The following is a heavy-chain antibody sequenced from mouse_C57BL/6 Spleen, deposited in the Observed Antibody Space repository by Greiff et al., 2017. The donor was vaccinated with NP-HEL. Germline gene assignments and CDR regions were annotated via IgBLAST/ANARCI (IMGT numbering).Heavy chain of an antibody. D-gene: IGHD1-1*01. CDR1: GYTFTSYD. Sequence: QVQLQQSGPELVKPGASVKLSCKASGYTFTSYDINWVKQRPGQGLEWIGWIYPRDGSTKYNEKFKGKATLTVDTSSSTAYMELHSLTSEDSAGYCGARGGHYYGSSYGAMDYWGQGTSGTVSS. V-gene: IGHV1-85*01. J-gene: IGHJ4*01. CDR3: ARGGHYYGSSYGAMDY. CDR2: IYPRDGST.